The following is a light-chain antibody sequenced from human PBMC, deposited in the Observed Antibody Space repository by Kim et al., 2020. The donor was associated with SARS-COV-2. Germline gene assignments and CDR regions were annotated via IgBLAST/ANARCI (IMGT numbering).Light chain of an antibody. CDR1: QGIFNS. Sequence: DIQMTQSPSSLSASVGDRVTITCRASQGIFNSVAWYQQKPGKVPKLLIHAASALQSGVPSRFRGGGSGTDFTLTISSLQPEDVATYYCQKYDTAPYTFGQGTKVEI. CDR3: QKYDTAPYT. CDR2: AAS. J-gene: IGKJ2*01. V-gene: IGKV1-27*01.